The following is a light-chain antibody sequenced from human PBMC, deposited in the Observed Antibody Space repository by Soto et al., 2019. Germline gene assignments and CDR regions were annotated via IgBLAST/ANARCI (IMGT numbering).Light chain of an antibody. CDR2: EVS. CDR3: IQGTHWPWT. J-gene: IGKJ1*01. Sequence: EVVMTQSPLSLPVTLGQPASISCRSSYSLIHSDGDTYLNWFQQRPGQSPRRLSYEVSNRDSGVADRFSGSGSGTYFSLKISRVGAEDVGIYYCIQGTHWPWTFGQGTEVAIK. CDR1: YSLIHSDGDTY. V-gene: IGKV2-30*02.